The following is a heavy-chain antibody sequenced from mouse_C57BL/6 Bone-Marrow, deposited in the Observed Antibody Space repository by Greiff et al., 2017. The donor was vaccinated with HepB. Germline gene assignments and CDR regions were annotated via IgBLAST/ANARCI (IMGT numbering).Heavy chain of an antibody. V-gene: IGHV3-6*01. CDR2: ISYDGSN. Sequence: EVKLLESGPGLVKPSQSLSLTCSVTGYSITSGYYWNWIRQFPGNKLEWMGYISYDGSNNYNPSLKNRISITRDTSKNQFFLKLNSVTTEDTATYYCARRGWSFDYWGQGTTLTVSS. D-gene: IGHD2-3*01. J-gene: IGHJ2*01. CDR1: GYSITSGYY. CDR3: ARRGWSFDY.